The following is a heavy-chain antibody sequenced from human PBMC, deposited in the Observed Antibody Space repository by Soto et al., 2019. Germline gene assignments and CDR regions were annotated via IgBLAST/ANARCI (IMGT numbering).Heavy chain of an antibody. CDR3: ARPTVYDSSGSDGYFDL. Sequence: QVQLVQSGAEVKKPGSSVKVSCKASGGTFSSYAISWVRQAPGQGLEWMGGIIPIFGTANYAQKFQGRVTITADESTSTAYMELSSLRSEDTAVYYCARPTVYDSSGSDGYFDLWGRGTLFTVSS. J-gene: IGHJ2*01. CDR2: IIPIFGTA. CDR1: GGTFSSYA. V-gene: IGHV1-69*01. D-gene: IGHD3-22*01.